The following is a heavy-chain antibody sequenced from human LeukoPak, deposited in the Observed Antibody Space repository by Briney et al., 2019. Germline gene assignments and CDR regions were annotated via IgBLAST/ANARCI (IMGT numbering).Heavy chain of an antibody. V-gene: IGHV1-46*03. J-gene: IGHJ4*02. CDR3: ARQYDFWSGYHFDY. Sequence: ASVKVSCKASGGTFSSYAISWVRQAPGQGLEWMGIINPSGGSTSYAQKFQGRVTMTRDTSTSTVYMELSSLRSEDTAVYYCARQYDFWSGYHFDYWGQGTLVTVSS. D-gene: IGHD3-3*01. CDR1: GGTFSSYA. CDR2: INPSGGST.